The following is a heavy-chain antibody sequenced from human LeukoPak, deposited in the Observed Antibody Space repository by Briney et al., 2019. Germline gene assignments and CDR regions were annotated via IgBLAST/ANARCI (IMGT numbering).Heavy chain of an antibody. J-gene: IGHJ4*02. CDR2: ISAYNGNT. CDR1: GYTFTSYG. D-gene: IGHD3-22*01. CDR3: ARDYYDSSSSYYIDY. V-gene: IGHV1-18*01. Sequence: ASVKVSCKASGYTFTSYGISWVRQAPGQGLEWMGWISAYNGNTNYAQKLQGRVTMTTDTSTSTAYMELRSLRSDDTAVYYCARDYYDSSSSYYIDYWGQGTLVTVSS.